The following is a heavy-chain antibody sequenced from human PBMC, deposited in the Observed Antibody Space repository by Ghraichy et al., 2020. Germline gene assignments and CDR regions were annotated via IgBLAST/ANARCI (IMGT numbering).Heavy chain of an antibody. V-gene: IGHV4-31*03. CDR3: ARAAYYDFWSGYTSRLNAMDV. Sequence: SETLSLTCTVSGGSISSGDYYWSWIRQHPGKGLEWIGYIYYSGSTYYNPSLKSRVTISVDTSKNQFSLSLSSVTAADTAVYYCARAAYYDFWSGYTSRLNAMDVWSLGTTVIVSS. D-gene: IGHD3-3*01. CDR2: IYYSGST. CDR1: GGSISSGDYY. J-gene: IGHJ6*02.